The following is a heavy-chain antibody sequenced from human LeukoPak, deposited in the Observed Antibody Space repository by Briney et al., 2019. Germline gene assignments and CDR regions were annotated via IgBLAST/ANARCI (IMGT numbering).Heavy chain of an antibody. Sequence: PGGSLRLSCAASGFTFSSYGMHWVRQAPGKGLEWVAVIWYDGSNKYYADSVKGRFTISRDNSKNTLYLQMNSLRAEDTAVYYCAKVPPGIAVAGHFDYWGQGTLVTVSS. D-gene: IGHD6-19*01. CDR1: GFTFSSYG. CDR2: IWYDGSNK. V-gene: IGHV3-33*06. CDR3: AKVPPGIAVAGHFDY. J-gene: IGHJ4*02.